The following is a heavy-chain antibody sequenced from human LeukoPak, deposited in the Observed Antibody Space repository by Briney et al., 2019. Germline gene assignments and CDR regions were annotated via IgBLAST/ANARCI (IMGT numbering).Heavy chain of an antibody. CDR3: ARESHIGLDY. CDR2: ISGDGITT. V-gene: IGHV3-23*01. J-gene: IGHJ4*02. CDR1: GFTFSSFA. Sequence: GGSLRLSCATSGFTFSSFAMSWVRQAPGKGLEWVSVISGDGITTYYADSVKDRFTISRDNSKNTLYLQMTSLRAEDTAVYYCARESHIGLDYWGQGTLVTVSS. D-gene: IGHD2-21*01.